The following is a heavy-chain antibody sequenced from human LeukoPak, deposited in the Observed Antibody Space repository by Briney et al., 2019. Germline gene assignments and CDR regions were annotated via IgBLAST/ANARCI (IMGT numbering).Heavy chain of an antibody. CDR2: IRYDGSNK. Sequence: GGSLRLSCAASGFTFSSYGMHWVRQAPGKGLDWLAFIRYDGSNKYYADSVKGRFTISRDNSKNTLYLQMNSLRAEDTAVYYCAKDPVYCSGGSCPAQADYWGQGTLVTVSS. V-gene: IGHV3-30*02. CDR3: AKDPVYCSGGSCPAQADY. J-gene: IGHJ4*02. CDR1: GFTFSSYG. D-gene: IGHD2-15*01.